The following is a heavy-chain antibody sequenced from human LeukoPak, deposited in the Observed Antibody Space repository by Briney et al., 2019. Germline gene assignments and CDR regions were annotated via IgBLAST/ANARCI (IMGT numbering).Heavy chain of an antibody. CDR3: ARAHTMVRGVTTFRY. V-gene: IGHV1-8*01. CDR1: GYTFTSYD. CDR2: MNPNSGNT. Sequence: GASVKVSCKASGYTFTSYDINWVRQATGQGLEWMGWMNPNSGNTGYAQKFQGRVTMTRNTSISTAYMELSSLRSEDTAVYYCARAHTMVRGVTTFRYWGQGTLVTVSS. D-gene: IGHD3-10*01. J-gene: IGHJ4*02.